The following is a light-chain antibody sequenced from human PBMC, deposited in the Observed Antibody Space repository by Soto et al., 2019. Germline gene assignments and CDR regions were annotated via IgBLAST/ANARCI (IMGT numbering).Light chain of an antibody. CDR2: DVN. V-gene: IGLV2-14*01. CDR3: SSYTSDITQV. J-gene: IGLJ3*02. Sequence: QSALTQPASVSGSPGQSITTSCTGTSSDVGRYNYVSWYRQHPGTAPKLIISDVNSRPSGISNRFSGSKSGNTASLTISGLQAEDEAYYYCSSYTSDITQVFGGGTKLTVL. CDR1: SSDVGRYNY.